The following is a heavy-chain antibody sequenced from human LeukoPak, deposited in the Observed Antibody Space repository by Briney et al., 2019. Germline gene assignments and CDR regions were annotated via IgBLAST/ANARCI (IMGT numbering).Heavy chain of an antibody. D-gene: IGHD1-26*01. CDR1: GFTFSSYA. CDR2: ISYDGSNK. CDR3: ARDGVGATHNYFDY. J-gene: IGHJ4*02. Sequence: PGRSLRLSCAASGFTFSSYAMHWVRQAPGKGLEWVAVISYDGSNKYYADSVKGRFTISRDNSKNTLYLRMNSLRAEDTAVYYCARDGVGATHNYFDYWGQGTLVTVSS. V-gene: IGHV3-30-3*01.